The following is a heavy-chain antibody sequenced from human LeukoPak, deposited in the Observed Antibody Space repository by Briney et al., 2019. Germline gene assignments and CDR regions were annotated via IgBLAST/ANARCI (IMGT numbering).Heavy chain of an antibody. J-gene: IGHJ3*02. CDR3: AREASQMDAFDI. Sequence: ASVKVSFKASGYTFTDYYMHWVRQAPGQGLEWMGWINPNSGGTNYAQKFQGWVTMTRDTSISTAYMELSRLRSDDTAVYYCAREASQMDAFDIWGQGTMVTVSS. D-gene: IGHD5-24*01. CDR1: GYTFTDYY. V-gene: IGHV1-2*04. CDR2: INPNSGGT.